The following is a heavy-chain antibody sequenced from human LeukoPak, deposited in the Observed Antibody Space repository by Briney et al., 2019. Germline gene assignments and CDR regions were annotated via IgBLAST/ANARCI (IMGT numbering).Heavy chain of an antibody. D-gene: IGHD4-23*01. Sequence: GGSLRLSCAASGFTFSSYEMHWVRQPPGKGLEWVSYISSSDSTIYYADSVKGRFTISRDNDKNSLYLQMNSLRAEDTAVYYWAWDYGGSSPFDYWGQGTLVTVSS. CDR2: ISSSDSTI. J-gene: IGHJ4*02. CDR3: AWDYGGSSPFDY. V-gene: IGHV3-48*03. CDR1: GFTFSSYE.